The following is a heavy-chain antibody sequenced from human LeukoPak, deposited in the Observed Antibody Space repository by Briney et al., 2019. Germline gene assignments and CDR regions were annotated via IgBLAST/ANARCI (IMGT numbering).Heavy chain of an antibody. D-gene: IGHD3-10*01. V-gene: IGHV1-8*01. Sequence: GASVKVSCKASGYTFTSYDINWVRQATGQGLEWMGWMNPNSGNTGYAQKFQGRVTMTRNTSISTAYMELSSLRSEDTAVYYCARATNWWPMVRGRRAFSYAFDIWGQGTMVTVSS. CDR1: GYTFTSYD. CDR2: MNPNSGNT. J-gene: IGHJ3*02. CDR3: ARATNWWPMVRGRRAFSYAFDI.